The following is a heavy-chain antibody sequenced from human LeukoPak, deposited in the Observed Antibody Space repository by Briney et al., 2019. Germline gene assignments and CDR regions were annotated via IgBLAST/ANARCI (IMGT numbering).Heavy chain of an antibody. D-gene: IGHD3-10*01. J-gene: IGHJ5*02. V-gene: IGHV3-23*01. Sequence: GGSLRLSCAASGFTFSSYAMSWVRQAPGKGLEWVSAISGSGGSTYYADSVKGRFTISRDNSKNTLYLQMNSLRAEDTAVYYCAKGAVSTYDYGSGSSADNWFDPWGQGTLVTVSS. CDR1: GFTFSSYA. CDR3: AKGAVSTYDYGSGSSADNWFDP. CDR2: ISGSGGST.